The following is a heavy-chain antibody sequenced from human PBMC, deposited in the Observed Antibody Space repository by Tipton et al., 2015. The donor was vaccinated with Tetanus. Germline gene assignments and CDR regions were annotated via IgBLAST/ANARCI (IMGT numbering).Heavy chain of an antibody. J-gene: IGHJ4*02. CDR3: VRDLGSHTPDY. CDR2: ISGGSGTI. CDR1: GFTFSSNS. D-gene: IGHD2-15*01. V-gene: IGHV3-48*02. Sequence: VQLVQSGGGLVQPGGSLRLSCAASGFTFSSNSMNWVRQAPGKGLEWISYISGGSGTIYYADSVKGRFTISRDNAKNSLYLQMSSLRDEDTAVYYCVRDLGSHTPDYWGQGILVTVSS.